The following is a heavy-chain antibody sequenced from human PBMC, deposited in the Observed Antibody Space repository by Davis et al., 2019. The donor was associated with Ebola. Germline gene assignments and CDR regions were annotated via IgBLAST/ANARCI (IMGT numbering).Heavy chain of an antibody. J-gene: IGHJ4*02. CDR3: ARVGPYSSGWYLDY. Sequence: GSLRLSCTVSGGSISSYYWSWIRQPPGKGLEWIGYIYYSGSTNYNPSLKSRVTISVDTSKNQFSLKLSSVTAADTAVYYCARVGPYSSGWYLDYWGQGTLVTVSS. D-gene: IGHD6-19*01. CDR1: GGSISSYY. V-gene: IGHV4-59*01. CDR2: IYYSGST.